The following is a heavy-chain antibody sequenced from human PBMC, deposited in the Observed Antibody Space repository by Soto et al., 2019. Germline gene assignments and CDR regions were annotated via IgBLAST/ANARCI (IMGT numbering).Heavy chain of an antibody. Sequence: QVQLVQSGGEVKKPGASVTVSCKASGYTFINYHITWVRQAPGQGLEWMAWINTYNGKTDYAQRFQGRVTMTRDTSTSTAYMELRNLGSDDKAVYFCAKSPRGEMATDWGQGTLVTVSS. CDR3: AKSPRGEMATD. V-gene: IGHV1-18*01. CDR2: INTYNGKT. D-gene: IGHD5-12*01. J-gene: IGHJ4*02. CDR1: GYTFINYH.